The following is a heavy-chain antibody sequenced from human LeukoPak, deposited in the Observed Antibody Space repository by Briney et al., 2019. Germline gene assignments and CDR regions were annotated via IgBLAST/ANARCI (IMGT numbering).Heavy chain of an antibody. Sequence: SETLSLTCTVSGGSISSYYWSWIRQPAGKGLEWIGRIYTSGSTNYNPSLKSRVTMSVDTSKNQFSLKLSSVTAADTAVYYCARVNYYGSGNYYKDLGYYYYGMDVWGQGTTVTVSS. CDR3: ARVNYYGSGNYYKDLGYYYYGMDV. D-gene: IGHD3-10*01. CDR2: IYTSGST. J-gene: IGHJ6*02. V-gene: IGHV4-4*07. CDR1: GGSISSYY.